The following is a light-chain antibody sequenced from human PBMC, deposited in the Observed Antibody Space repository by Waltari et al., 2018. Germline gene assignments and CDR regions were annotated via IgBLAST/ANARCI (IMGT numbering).Light chain of an antibody. CDR1: QSVSRA. Sequence: EIVFTQSPGTLSLSPGETATLSCRASQSVSRALVWYQQKPGQAPRLLIYDASRRAPGIPDRFSGSGSGTDFSLTISRLEPEDFAVYYCQKYERLPATFGQGTKVEIK. J-gene: IGKJ1*01. V-gene: IGKV3-20*01. CDR2: DAS. CDR3: QKYERLPAT.